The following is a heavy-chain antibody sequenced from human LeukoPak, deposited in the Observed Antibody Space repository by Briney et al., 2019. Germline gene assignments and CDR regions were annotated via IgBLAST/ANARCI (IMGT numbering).Heavy chain of an antibody. J-gene: IGHJ4*02. CDR2: IKQDGSEK. CDR3: ARLSRYDSSGYKGPSDY. Sequence: GGSLRLSCAASGFTFSSYGMSWVRQAPGKGLEWVANIKQDGSEKYYVDSVKGRFTISRDNAKNSLYLQMNSLRAEDTAVYYCARLSRYDSSGYKGPSDYWGQGTLVTVSS. D-gene: IGHD3-22*01. V-gene: IGHV3-7*01. CDR1: GFTFSSYG.